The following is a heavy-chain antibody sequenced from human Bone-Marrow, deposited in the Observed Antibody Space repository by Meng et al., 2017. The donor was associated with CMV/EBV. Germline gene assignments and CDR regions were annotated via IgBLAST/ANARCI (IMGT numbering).Heavy chain of an antibody. Sequence: ASVKVSCKASGYTFTGYYMHWVRQAPGQGLEWMGWINPNSGGTNYAQKFQGRVTMTRDTSISTAYMELSRLRSDDTAVYYCASLRITIVGVVRFDPWGQGTLVTVSS. V-gene: IGHV1-2*02. J-gene: IGHJ5*02. D-gene: IGHD3-3*01. CDR2: INPNSGGT. CDR3: ASLRITIVGVVRFDP. CDR1: GYTFTGYY.